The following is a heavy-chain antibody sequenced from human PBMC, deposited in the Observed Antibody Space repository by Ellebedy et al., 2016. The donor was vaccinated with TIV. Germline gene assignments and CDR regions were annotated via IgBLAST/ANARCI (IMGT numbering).Heavy chain of an antibody. CDR3: AKGLGAYDLGGDY. CDR1: GFVFSNHA. V-gene: IGHV3-23*01. CDR2: VSGSGGET. J-gene: IGHJ4*02. Sequence: PGGSLRLSCAASGFVFSNHAMTWVRQAPGKGLEWVSGVSGSGGETFYADSVNGRFTISRDNSKHIVYLQMNSLRVKGTAVYYCAKGLGAYDLGGDYWGQGTLVTVSS. D-gene: IGHD5-12*01.